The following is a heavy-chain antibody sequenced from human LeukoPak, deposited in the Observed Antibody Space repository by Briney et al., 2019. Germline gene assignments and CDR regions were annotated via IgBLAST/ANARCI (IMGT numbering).Heavy chain of an antibody. Sequence: SETLSLTCSVSGGSISYYWGWIRQPPGEGLEWRGGIYYTGGTYYNPSLKSRLTMSVDTSENQFSLKLSFMTAADTAVYYCARHYGGDVLRYFDWLFLPNWFDPWGQGTLVTVSS. J-gene: IGHJ5*02. CDR3: ARHYGGDVLRYFDWLFLPNWFDP. V-gene: IGHV4-39*01. CDR2: IYYTGGT. CDR1: GGSISYY. D-gene: IGHD3-9*01.